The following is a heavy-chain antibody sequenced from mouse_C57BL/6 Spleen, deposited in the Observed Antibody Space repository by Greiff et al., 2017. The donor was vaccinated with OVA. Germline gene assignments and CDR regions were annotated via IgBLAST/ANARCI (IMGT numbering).Heavy chain of an antibody. J-gene: IGHJ2*01. Sequence: EVKVEESGPGLVKPSQSLSLTCSVTGYSITSGYYWNWIRQFPGNKLEWMGYISYDGSNNYNPSLKNRISITRDTSKNQFFLKLNSVTTEDTATYYCARDPDDLGYFDYWGQGTTLTVSS. D-gene: IGHD3-3*01. CDR1: GYSITSGYY. CDR2: ISYDGSN. V-gene: IGHV3-6*01. CDR3: ARDPDDLGYFDY.